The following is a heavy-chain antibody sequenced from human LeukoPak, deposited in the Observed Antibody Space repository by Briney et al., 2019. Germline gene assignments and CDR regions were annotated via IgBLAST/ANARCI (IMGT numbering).Heavy chain of an antibody. V-gene: IGHV4-4*08. Sequence: SETLSLTCTVSGGSISSYYWSWIRQPPGKGLEWIGRIYTSGSTNYNPSLKSRVTISVDTSKNQFSLKLSSVTAADTAVYYCARDATVVGVDDAFDIWGQGTMVTVSS. CDR1: GGSISSYY. D-gene: IGHD4-23*01. J-gene: IGHJ3*02. CDR3: ARDATVVGVDDAFDI. CDR2: IYTSGST.